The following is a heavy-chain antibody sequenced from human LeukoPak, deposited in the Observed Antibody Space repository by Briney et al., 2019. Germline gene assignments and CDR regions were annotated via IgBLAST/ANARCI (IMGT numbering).Heavy chain of an antibody. D-gene: IGHD4-17*01. CDR2: ISGSGGST. V-gene: IGHV3-23*01. J-gene: IGHJ4*02. CDR1: GFTFSSYA. CDR3: ANPYGDYHFHY. Sequence: GGSLRLPRADCGFTFSSYAESCVRQAPGKGLEWVSAISGSGGSTYYADSVKGRFTISRDNSKNTLYLQMNSLRAEDTAVYYCANPYGDYHFHYRGQGTLVTVSS.